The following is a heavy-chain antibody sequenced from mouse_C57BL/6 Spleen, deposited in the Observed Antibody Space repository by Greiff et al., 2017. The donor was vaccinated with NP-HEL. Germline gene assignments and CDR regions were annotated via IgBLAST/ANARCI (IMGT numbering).Heavy chain of an antibody. CDR1: GYSFTDYN. D-gene: IGHD1-1*01. CDR2: INPNYGTT. Sequence: LVESGPELVKPGASVKISCKASGYSFTDYNMNWVQQSHGKSLEWIGVINPNYGTTSYNQKFKGKATLTVDQSSSTSYMQLNSLKYEDSAVYYCARMGNYYGSSPYYFDYWGQGTTRTVSS. J-gene: IGHJ2*01. CDR3: ARMGNYYGSSPYYFDY. V-gene: IGHV1-39*01.